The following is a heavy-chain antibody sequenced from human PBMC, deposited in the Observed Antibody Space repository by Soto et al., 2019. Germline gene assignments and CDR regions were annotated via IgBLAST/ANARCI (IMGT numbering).Heavy chain of an antibody. D-gene: IGHD2-15*01. J-gene: IGHJ4*02. CDR1: GGSLSTNP. CDR3: ARRHSGGFFRVFDS. V-gene: IGHV1-69*06. Sequence: QVQLVQSGTEVKKPGSSVKVSCKDSGGSLSTNPISWVRQAPGQGLEWMGGTGSGTGPGNHAQKFQGRLTVAAVKSTSTVYMELTTLSPEDTAVYYCARRHSGGFFRVFDSWGQGTLVTVSS. CDR2: TGSGTGPG.